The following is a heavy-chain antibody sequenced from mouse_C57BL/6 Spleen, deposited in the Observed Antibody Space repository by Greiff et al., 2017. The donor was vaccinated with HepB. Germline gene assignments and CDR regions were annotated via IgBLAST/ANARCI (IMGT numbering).Heavy chain of an antibody. Sequence: EVKLMESGGGLVKPGGSLKLSCAASGFTFSSYAMSWVRQTPEKRLEWVATISDGGSYTYYPDNVKGRFTISRDNAKNNLYLQMSHLKSEDTAMYYCARDLYYGSSYDWYFDVWGTGTTVTVSS. CDR3: ARDLYYGSSYDWYFDV. J-gene: IGHJ1*03. CDR2: ISDGGSYT. V-gene: IGHV5-4*01. D-gene: IGHD1-1*01. CDR1: GFTFSSYA.